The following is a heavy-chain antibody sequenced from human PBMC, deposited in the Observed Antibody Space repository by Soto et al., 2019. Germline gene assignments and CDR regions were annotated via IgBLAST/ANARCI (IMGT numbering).Heavy chain of an antibody. Sequence: GASVKVSCKASGYAFTSYGISWVRQAPGQGLEWMGWISAYNGNTNYAQKLQGRVTMTTDTSTSTAYMELRSLRSDDTAVYYCARNYFDSSGYYAHDYRGKGTRVTVPS. D-gene: IGHD3-22*01. CDR2: ISAYNGNT. J-gene: IGHJ4*02. CDR3: ARNYFDSSGYYAHDY. CDR1: GYAFTSYG. V-gene: IGHV1-18*04.